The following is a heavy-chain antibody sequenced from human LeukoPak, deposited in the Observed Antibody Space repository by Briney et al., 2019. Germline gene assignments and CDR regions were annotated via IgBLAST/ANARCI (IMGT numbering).Heavy chain of an antibody. V-gene: IGHV4-39*01. CDR2: IYYSGIT. CDR3: TRRVSVTQPNWFDP. CDR1: GGSIRSSSYY. D-gene: IGHD4-17*01. J-gene: IGHJ5*02. Sequence: ASETLSLTCTVSGGSIRSSSYYWGWIRQPPGKGLEWIWSIYYSGITYYNPSLQSRVTISVDTPKNQFSLKLSSVTAADTAVYYCTRRVSVTQPNWFDPWGQGTLVTVSS.